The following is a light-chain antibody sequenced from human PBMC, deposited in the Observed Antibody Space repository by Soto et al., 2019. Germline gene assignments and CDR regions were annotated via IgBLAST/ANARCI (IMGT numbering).Light chain of an antibody. CDR2: KDS. CDR1: KLGNKY. Sequence: SYELTQPPSVSVSPGQTASITCSGDKLGNKYACWYQQKPGQSPVLVIYKDSKRPSGIPERFSGSNSGNTATLTISGTQAMEEADYYFQVGDSSTRVLGGGTKLPVL. V-gene: IGLV3-1*01. J-gene: IGLJ3*02. CDR3: QVGDSSTRV.